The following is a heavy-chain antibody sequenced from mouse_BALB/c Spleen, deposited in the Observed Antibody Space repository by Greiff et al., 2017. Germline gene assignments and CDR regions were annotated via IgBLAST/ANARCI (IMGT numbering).Heavy chain of an antibody. CDR3: AREGGLYDYHYYCDY. D-gene: IGHD2-4*01. CDR1: GYTFTSYT. V-gene: IGHV1-4*01. Sequence: QVQLQQSGAELARPGASVKMSCKASGYTFTSYTMHWVKQRPGQGLEWIGYINPSSGYTNYNQKFKDKATLTADKSSSTAYMQLSSLTSEDSAVYYCAREGGLYDYHYYCDYWGQGTTLTVSS. CDR2: INPSSGYT. J-gene: IGHJ2*01.